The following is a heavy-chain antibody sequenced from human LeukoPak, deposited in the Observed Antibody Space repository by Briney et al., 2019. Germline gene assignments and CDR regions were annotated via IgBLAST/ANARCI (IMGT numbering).Heavy chain of an antibody. Sequence: GGSLRLSCAASGFTFSSYCMNWVRLAPGKGLEWVSPISSSSSYIYYTDSVKGRFTISRDNAKNSLYLQMNSLRAEDTAVYYCARVTVTTFYYYYGMDVWGQGTTVTVSS. CDR2: ISSSSSYI. V-gene: IGHV3-21*01. J-gene: IGHJ6*02. CDR1: GFTFSSYC. CDR3: ARVTVTTFYYYYGMDV. D-gene: IGHD4-17*01.